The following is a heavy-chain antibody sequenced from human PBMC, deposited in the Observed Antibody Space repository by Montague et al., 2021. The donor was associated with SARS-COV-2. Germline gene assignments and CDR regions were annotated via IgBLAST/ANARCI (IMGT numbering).Heavy chain of an antibody. CDR2: IHYNGYT. CDR1: GGLSNTDPSNSDF. D-gene: IGHD1-26*01. J-gene: IGHJ1*01. CDR3: ARGHIFGPGARGLEH. V-gene: IGHV4-61*03. Sequence: SETLSLTCTVSGGLSNTDPSNSDFWSWIRQTPGKELEWIGWIHYNGYTNYNPSLKSRVTISIDTSKRYFSLRLNLLTATDTAVYYCARGHIFGPGARGLEHWGQGTLVTVAS.